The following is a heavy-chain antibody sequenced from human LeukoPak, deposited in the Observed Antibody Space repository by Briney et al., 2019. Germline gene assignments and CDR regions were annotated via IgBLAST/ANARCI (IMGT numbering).Heavy chain of an antibody. CDR2: IYHTGST. V-gene: IGHV4-59*08. CDR3: ARLSRSWYYFDY. D-gene: IGHD2-2*01. Sequence: SEILSLTCTVSGGSISVYYWSWIRQPPGKGLEWIGYIYHTGSTNYNPSLKSRVTMSIDTSKNQFSLKLTSVTAADTAVYFCARLSRSWYYFDYWGQGTVVTVSS. CDR1: GGSISVYY. J-gene: IGHJ4*02.